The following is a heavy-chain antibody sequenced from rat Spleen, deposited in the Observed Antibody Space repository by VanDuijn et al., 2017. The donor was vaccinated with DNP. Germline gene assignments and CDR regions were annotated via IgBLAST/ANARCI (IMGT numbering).Heavy chain of an antibody. D-gene: IGHD1-4*01. Sequence: EVQLVESDGGLVQPGRSLKVSCAASGFTFSDYNMAWVRQAPTKGLEWVASIGSGGRNTYYRDSVKGRFSLSRDNAKNSLYLQMDSLRSEDTATYYCASNYPGGGWGQGVMVTVSS. CDR1: GFTFSDYN. V-gene: IGHV5S23*01. CDR3: ASNYPGGG. J-gene: IGHJ2*01. CDR2: IGSGGRNT.